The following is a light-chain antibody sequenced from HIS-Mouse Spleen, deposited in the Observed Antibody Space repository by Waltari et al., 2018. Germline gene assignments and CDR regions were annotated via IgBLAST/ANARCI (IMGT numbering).Light chain of an antibody. CDR1: SSYNRDGFD. V-gene: IGLV1-40*01. Sequence: QPGLTQPPSASGAPGQTVPISGTWSSSYNRDGFDLHRYQQLQGTAPKLLIHGNTNRPSGVPARFSGSKSGTSASLAITGLQAEDEADYYCQSYDSSLSGYVVFGGGTKLTVL. CDR2: GNT. CDR3: QSYDSSLSGYVV. J-gene: IGLJ2*01.